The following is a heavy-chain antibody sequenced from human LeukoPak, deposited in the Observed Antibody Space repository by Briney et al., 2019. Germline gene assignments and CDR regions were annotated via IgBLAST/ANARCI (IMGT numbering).Heavy chain of an antibody. Sequence: PSETLSLTCTVSGGSISSYYWSWIRQPPGKGLEWIGYIYYSGSTYYNPSLKSRVTISVDTSKNQSSLKLSSATAADTAVYYCARGLRYGEGYFQHWGQGTLVTVSS. J-gene: IGHJ1*01. CDR3: ARGLRYGEGYFQH. D-gene: IGHD4-17*01. CDR2: IYYSGST. V-gene: IGHV4-59*01. CDR1: GGSISSYY.